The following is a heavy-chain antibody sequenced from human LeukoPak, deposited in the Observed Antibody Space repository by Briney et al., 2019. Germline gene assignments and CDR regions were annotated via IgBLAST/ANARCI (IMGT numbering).Heavy chain of an antibody. Sequence: SETLSLTCTVSGGSISSYYWSWLRQPPGKGLEWIGEINHSGSTNYNPSLKSRVTISVDTSKNQFSLKLSSVTAADTAVYYCARGFRRYYYDSSGYSYYFDYWGQGTLVTVSS. J-gene: IGHJ4*02. D-gene: IGHD3-22*01. CDR3: ARGFRRYYYDSSGYSYYFDY. CDR1: GGSISSYY. V-gene: IGHV4-34*01. CDR2: INHSGST.